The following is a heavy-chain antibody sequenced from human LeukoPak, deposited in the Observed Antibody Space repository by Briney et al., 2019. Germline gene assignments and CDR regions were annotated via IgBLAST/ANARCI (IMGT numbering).Heavy chain of an antibody. CDR2: ISGSGGST. J-gene: IGHJ4*02. Sequence: GGSLRLSCAASGFTFSSYAMSWVRQAPGKGLEWVSAISGSGGSTYYADSVKGRFTISRDNSKNTLYLQMNSLRAEDTALYYCAKDIQQWPTAHFDYWGQGTLVTVSS. CDR3: AKDIQQWPTAHFDY. V-gene: IGHV3-23*01. D-gene: IGHD6-19*01. CDR1: GFTFSSYA.